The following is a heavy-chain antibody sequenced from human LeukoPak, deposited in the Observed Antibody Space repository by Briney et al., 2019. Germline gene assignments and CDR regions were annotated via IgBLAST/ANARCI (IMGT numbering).Heavy chain of an antibody. CDR2: INPNSGGT. V-gene: IGHV1-2*02. J-gene: IGHJ4*02. CDR3: ARDYRSGSYFYYFDY. Sequence: ASVKVSCKASGYTFTGYYMHWVRQAPGQGLEWMEWINPNSGGTNYAQKFQGRVTMTRDTSISTAYMELSRLRSDDTAVYYCARDYRSGSYFYYFDYWGQGTLVTVSS. CDR1: GYTFTGYY. D-gene: IGHD1-26*01.